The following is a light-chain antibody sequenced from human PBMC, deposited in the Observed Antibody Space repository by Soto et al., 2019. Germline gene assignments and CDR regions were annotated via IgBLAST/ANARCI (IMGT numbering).Light chain of an antibody. Sequence: QSVLTQPPSVSGAPGQRVTISCTGSSSNIGAGYDVHWYQQLPGTAPKLLIYGNSNRPSGVPDRFSGSKSGTSASLAITGLQDEDEGDSYCLPYDSSLSGAVVFGGGTKVTVL. CDR2: GNS. CDR1: SSNIGAGYD. J-gene: IGLJ2*01. V-gene: IGLV1-40*01. CDR3: LPYDSSLSGAVV.